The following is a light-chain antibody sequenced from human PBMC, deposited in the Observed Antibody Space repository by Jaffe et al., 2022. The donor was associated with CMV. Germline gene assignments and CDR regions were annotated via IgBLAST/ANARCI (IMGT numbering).Light chain of an antibody. CDR3: MQATRSWT. V-gene: IGKV2-30*02. CDR2: QVS. J-gene: IGKJ1*01. Sequence: DVAVTQSPLSLPVNLGQPASISCKFSQSLVHGDGNTYMNWYQKRPGQSPRRLIYQVSKRDSGVPDRFSGSGSGTDFTLKISRVEADDVGVYYCMQATRSWTFGQGTKVEI. CDR1: QSLVHGDGNTY.